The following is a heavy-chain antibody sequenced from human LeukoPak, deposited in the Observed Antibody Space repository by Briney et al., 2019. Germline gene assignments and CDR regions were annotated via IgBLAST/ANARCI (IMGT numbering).Heavy chain of an antibody. V-gene: IGHV4-59*01. CDR1: GGSISSYY. Sequence: SETLSHTCTVSGGSISSYYWSWIRQPPGKGLEWIGYIYYSGSTNYNPSLKSRVTISVDTSKNQFSLKLSSVTAADTAVYYCARSPSEAGNPYYYGMDVWGQGTTVTVSS. CDR2: IYYSGST. J-gene: IGHJ6*02. D-gene: IGHD4-23*01. CDR3: ARSPSEAGNPYYYGMDV.